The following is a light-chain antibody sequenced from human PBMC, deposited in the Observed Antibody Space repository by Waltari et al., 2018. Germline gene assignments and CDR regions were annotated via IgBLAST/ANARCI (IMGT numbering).Light chain of an antibody. V-gene: IGKV4-1*01. J-gene: IGKJ3*01. Sequence: DIVMTQSPDSLAVSLGERAPITCKSSQSVLSSSNNKNYLAWYQQKPGQPPKLLIYWASTRESGVPDRFSGSGSGTDFTLTISSLQAEDVAVYYCQQYYSTPDTFGPGTKVDIK. CDR3: QQYYSTPDT. CDR1: QSVLSSSNNKNY. CDR2: WAS.